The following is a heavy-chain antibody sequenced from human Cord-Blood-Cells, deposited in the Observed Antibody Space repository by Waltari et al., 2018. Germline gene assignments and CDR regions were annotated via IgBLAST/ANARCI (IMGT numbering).Heavy chain of an antibody. CDR2: INHSGST. CDR3: ARGNSGSYYWFDP. Sequence: QVQLQQWGAGLLKPSETLSLTCAVYGGSFSGYYWSWIRQPPGKGLEWIEEINHSGSTNYNPSLKSRVTISVDTSKNQFSLKLSSVTAADTAVYYCARGNSGSYYWFDPWGQGTLVTVSS. J-gene: IGHJ5*02. V-gene: IGHV4-34*01. D-gene: IGHD1-26*01. CDR1: GGSFSGYY.